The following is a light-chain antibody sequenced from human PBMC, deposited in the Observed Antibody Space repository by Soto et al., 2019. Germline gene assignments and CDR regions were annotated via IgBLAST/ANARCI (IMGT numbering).Light chain of an antibody. Sequence: EIAMTQSQATLSVSPGERATRSCRASQSLSRNLAWYQQKPGQAPRLLIFGASTRASGIPARFSGSGSGTEFTLTISSLQSEDFALYYCQHYNDWPPAFTFGPGTKVDL. CDR1: QSLSRN. V-gene: IGKV3-15*01. J-gene: IGKJ3*01. CDR2: GAS. CDR3: QHYNDWPPAFT.